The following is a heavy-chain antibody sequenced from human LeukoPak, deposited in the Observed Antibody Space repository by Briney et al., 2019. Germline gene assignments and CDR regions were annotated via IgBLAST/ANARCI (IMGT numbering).Heavy chain of an antibody. Sequence: GGSLRLSCAASGFTFSSYEMNWVRQAPGKGLEWVSDISGSGGSTYYADSVKGRFTISRDNSKNTLYLQMNSLRAEDTAVYYCARWGVGDYWGQGTLVTVSS. J-gene: IGHJ4*02. CDR2: ISGSGGST. CDR1: GFTFSSYE. D-gene: IGHD1-26*01. CDR3: ARWGVGDY. V-gene: IGHV3-23*01.